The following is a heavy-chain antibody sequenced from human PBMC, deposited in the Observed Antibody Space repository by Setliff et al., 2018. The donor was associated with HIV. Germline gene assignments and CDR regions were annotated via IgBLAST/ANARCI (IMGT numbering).Heavy chain of an antibody. D-gene: IGHD6-13*01. CDR1: GFTFSSYW. CDR3: AKAPSAAAGTSYFQH. V-gene: IGHV3-74*01. CDR2: INSDGSST. Sequence: GGSLRLSCAASGFTFSSYWMHWVRQAPGKGLVWVSRINSDGSSTSYADSVKGRFTISRDNAKNSLYLQMNSLRAEDMALYYCAKAPSAAAGTSYFQHWGQGTLVTVSS. J-gene: IGHJ1*01.